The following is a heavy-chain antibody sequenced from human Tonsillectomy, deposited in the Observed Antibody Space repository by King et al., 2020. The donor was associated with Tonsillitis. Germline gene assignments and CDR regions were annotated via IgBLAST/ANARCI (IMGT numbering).Heavy chain of an antibody. CDR1: GFTFSNYA. CDR2: ISGSGGSA. J-gene: IGHJ4*02. V-gene: IGHV3-23*04. CDR3: AKSYRGYYGPFDY. Sequence: VQLVQSGGDLVQPGGSLRLSCAASGFTFSNYAMTWVRQAPGKGLICVSSISGSGGSAYYADSVKGRSTISRDNSKNTLYLQLSSLRAEDTAVYYCAKSYRGYYGPFDYWGQGTLVTVSS. D-gene: IGHD3-22*01.